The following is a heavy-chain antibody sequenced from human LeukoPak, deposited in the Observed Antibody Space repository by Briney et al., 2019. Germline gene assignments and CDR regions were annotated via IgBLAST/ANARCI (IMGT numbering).Heavy chain of an antibody. CDR2: IRSKAYGGTT. D-gene: IGHD4-17*01. J-gene: IGHJ6*03. CDR3: TRDDYGDYVTTGYYYMDV. CDR1: GFTFGDYA. V-gene: IGHV3-49*03. Sequence: GGSLRLSCTASGFTFGDYAMSWFRQAPGKGLEWVGFIRSKAYGGTTEYAASVKGRFTISRDDSKSIAYLQMNSLKTEDTAVYYCTRDDYGDYVTTGYYYMDVWGKGTTVTVSS.